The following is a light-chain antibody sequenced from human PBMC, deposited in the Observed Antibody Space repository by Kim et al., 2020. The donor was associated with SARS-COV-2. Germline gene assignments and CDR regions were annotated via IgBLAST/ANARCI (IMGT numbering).Light chain of an antibody. J-gene: IGLJ2*01. Sequence: VALGQTVRITCQGASLRSYYATWYQQKPGQAPIVVIYGKNNRPSAIPDRFSASSSGDTASLTIAATQAGDEADYYCNSRGSNDNVLFGGGTKLTVL. CDR2: GKN. CDR3: NSRGSNDNVL. CDR1: SLRSYY. V-gene: IGLV3-19*01.